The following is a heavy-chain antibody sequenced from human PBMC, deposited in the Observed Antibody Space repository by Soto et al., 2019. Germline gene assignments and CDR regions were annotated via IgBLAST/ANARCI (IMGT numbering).Heavy chain of an antibody. CDR1: GFTFSSYW. V-gene: IGHV3-7*01. J-gene: IGHJ6*03. CDR3: AREIVAGPYYYYYYMDV. CDR2: IKQDGREK. Sequence: PGGSLRLSCATSGFTFSSYWMSWVRQAPGKGLEWVAKIKQDGREKYYVDSVKGRFTISRDNAKNSLYLQMNSLRAEDTAVYYCAREIVAGPYYYYYYMDVWGKGTTVTVSS. D-gene: IGHD5-12*01.